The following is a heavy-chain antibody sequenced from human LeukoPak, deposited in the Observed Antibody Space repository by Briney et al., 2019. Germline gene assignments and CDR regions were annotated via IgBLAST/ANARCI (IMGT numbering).Heavy chain of an antibody. J-gene: IGHJ4*02. CDR2: ISRSGGST. CDR1: GFTFSSYA. Sequence: GGSLRLSCAASGFTFSSYAMSWVRQAPGKGREWVSAISRSGGSTYYADSVKGRFPISRDNSKNTLYLQMNSLRAEDTAVYYCAKDPGGEGSGWYESYYFDYWGQGTLVTVSS. V-gene: IGHV3-23*01. CDR3: AKDPGGEGSGWYESYYFDY. D-gene: IGHD6-19*01.